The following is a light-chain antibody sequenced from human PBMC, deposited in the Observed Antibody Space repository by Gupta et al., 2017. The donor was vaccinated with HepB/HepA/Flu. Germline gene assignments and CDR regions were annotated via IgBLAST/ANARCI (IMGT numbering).Light chain of an antibody. CDR1: SSDVGGYNY. Sequence: QSALTQPAPVSGSPGQSITISCTRTSSDVGGYNYVSWYQQHPGKAPKLMIYDVSNRPSGVSNRFSGSKSGNTASLTISGLQAEDEADYYCSSYTSSSTLEVFGGGTKLTVL. CDR3: SSYTSSSTLEV. V-gene: IGLV2-14*03. J-gene: IGLJ2*01. CDR2: DVS.